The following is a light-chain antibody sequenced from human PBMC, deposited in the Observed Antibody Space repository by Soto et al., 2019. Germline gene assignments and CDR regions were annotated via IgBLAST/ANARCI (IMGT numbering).Light chain of an antibody. CDR3: QQYDDLPPFI. Sequence: DIQMTQSPSSLSASVGDRVSITCQASHDISENLNWYQQKPGRAPKLLIADASTLETGVPLRFSGGGAGTHFTLIIDTLQPEDAATYYWQQYDDLPPFIFGPGTTVNIK. CDR2: DAS. V-gene: IGKV1-33*01. J-gene: IGKJ3*01. CDR1: HDISEN.